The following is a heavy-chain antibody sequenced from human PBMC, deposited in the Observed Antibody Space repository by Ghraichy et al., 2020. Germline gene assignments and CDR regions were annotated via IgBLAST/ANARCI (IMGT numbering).Heavy chain of an antibody. V-gene: IGHV3-21*01. J-gene: IGHJ4*02. D-gene: IGHD4-17*01. CDR2: ISSSSSYI. CDR3: ARDDPESTVTSSYYFDY. Sequence: GGSLRLSCAASGFTFSSYSMNWVRQAPGKGLEWVSSISSSSSYIYYADSVKGRFTISRDNAKNSLYLQMNSLRAEDTAVYYCARDDPESTVTSSYYFDYWGQGTLVTVSS. CDR1: GFTFSSYS.